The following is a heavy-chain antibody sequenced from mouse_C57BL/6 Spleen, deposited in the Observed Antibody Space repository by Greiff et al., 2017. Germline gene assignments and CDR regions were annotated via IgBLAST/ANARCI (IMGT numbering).Heavy chain of an antibody. D-gene: IGHD2-14*01. CDR2: IRNKANGYTT. CDR3: ARYRYNSTYYAMDY. CDR1: GFTFTDYY. Sequence: EVMLVESGGGLVQPGGSLSLSCAASGFTFTDYYMSWVRQPPGKALEWLGFIRNKANGYTTEYSASVKGRFTISRDNSQSILYLQMNALRAEDSATYYCARYRYNSTYYAMDYWGQGTSVTVSS. J-gene: IGHJ4*01. V-gene: IGHV7-3*01.